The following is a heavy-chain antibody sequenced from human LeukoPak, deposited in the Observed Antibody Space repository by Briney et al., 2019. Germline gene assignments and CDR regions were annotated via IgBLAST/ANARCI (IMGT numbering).Heavy chain of an antibody. J-gene: IGHJ3*02. D-gene: IGHD6-13*01. Sequence: SETLSLTCAVYGGSFSGYYWSWIRQPPGKGLEWIGEINHSGSTNYNPSLKSRVTIPVDTSKNQFSLKLSSVTAADTAVYYCAREGGSSSWYAFDIWGQGTMVTVSS. V-gene: IGHV4-34*01. CDR1: GGSFSGYY. CDR3: AREGGSSSWYAFDI. CDR2: INHSGST.